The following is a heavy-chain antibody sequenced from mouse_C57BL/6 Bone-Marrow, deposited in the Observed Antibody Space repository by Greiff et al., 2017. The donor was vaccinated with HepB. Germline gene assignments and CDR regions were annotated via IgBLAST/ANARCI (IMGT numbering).Heavy chain of an antibody. Sequence: QVQLQQSGAELVKPGASVKLSCKASGYAFSSYWMNWVKQRPGKGLEWIGQIYPGDGDTNYNGKFKGKATLTADKSSSTAYMQLSSLTSEDSAVYFYAREGGYSYYAMDYWGQGTSVTVSS. CDR2: IYPGDGDT. CDR3: AREGGYSYYAMDY. V-gene: IGHV1-80*01. D-gene: IGHD2-3*01. J-gene: IGHJ4*01. CDR1: GYAFSSYW.